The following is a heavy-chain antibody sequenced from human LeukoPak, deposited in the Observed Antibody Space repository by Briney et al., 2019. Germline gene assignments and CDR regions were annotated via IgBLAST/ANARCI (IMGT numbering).Heavy chain of an antibody. CDR3: TREGVAGTPPPGY. V-gene: IGHV3-49*03. CDR1: GFTFGDYA. Sequence: GGSLRLSCTASGFTFGDYAMSWFRQAPGKGLEWVGFIRSKAYGGTTEYATSVKGRFTISRDDSKSIAYLQMNSLKTEDTAVYYCTREGVAGTPPPGYWGQGTLVTVSS. CDR2: IRSKAYGGTT. J-gene: IGHJ4*02. D-gene: IGHD6-19*01.